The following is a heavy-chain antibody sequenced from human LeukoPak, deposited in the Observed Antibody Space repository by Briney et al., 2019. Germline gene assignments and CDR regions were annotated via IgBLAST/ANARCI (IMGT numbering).Heavy chain of an antibody. Sequence: GGSLRLSCAASEFPFTNNWLTWVRQAPGKGREWVANIKPDDSELYYVGSVKGRFTISRDNAKNSVYLQMNSLRTEDTAIYYCARGRAVDIWGRGTMVTVSS. CDR3: ARGRAVDI. CDR2: IKPDDSEL. J-gene: IGHJ3*02. CDR1: EFPFTNNW. V-gene: IGHV3-7*04.